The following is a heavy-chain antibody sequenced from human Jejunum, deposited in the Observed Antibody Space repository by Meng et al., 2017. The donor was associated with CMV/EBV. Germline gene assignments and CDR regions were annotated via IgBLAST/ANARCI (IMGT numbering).Heavy chain of an antibody. V-gene: IGHV3-7*01. Sequence: FSDFWESGVRQAPGRGLEGVANIHKDGSARYYVDSMKGQFTISRDNAKNSLYLQMDSLRAEDTAVYYCARDLARGHRQQLLPPGDFWGQGSLVTVSS. CDR1: FSDFW. D-gene: IGHD6-13*01. CDR2: IHKDGSAR. CDR3: ARDLARGHRQQLLPPGDF. J-gene: IGHJ4*02.